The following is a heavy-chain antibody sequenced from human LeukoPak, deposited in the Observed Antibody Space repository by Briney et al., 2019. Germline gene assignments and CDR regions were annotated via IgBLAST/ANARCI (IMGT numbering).Heavy chain of an antibody. CDR1: GFTFSDYY. CDR2: ISGSGSII. Sequence: GGSLRLSCAASGFTFSDYYMSWIRQAPGKGLEWVSYISGSGSIIYYADSVKGRFTISRDNAKNSLYLQMNSLRAEDTAVYYCARAGRNYWFDPWGQGTLVTVSS. D-gene: IGHD2-15*01. CDR3: ARAGRNYWFDP. J-gene: IGHJ5*02. V-gene: IGHV3-11*01.